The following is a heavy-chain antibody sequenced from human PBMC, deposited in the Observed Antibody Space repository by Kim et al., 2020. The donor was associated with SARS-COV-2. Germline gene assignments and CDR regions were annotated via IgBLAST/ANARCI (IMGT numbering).Heavy chain of an antibody. CDR2: TYYRSKWYN. CDR3: AREHGGITIFGVVTGLDY. CDR1: GDSVSSNSAA. Sequence: SQTLSLTCAISGDSVSSNSAAWNWIRQSPSRGLEWLGRTYYRSKWYNDYAVSVKSRITINPDTSKNQFSLQLNSVTPEDTAVYYCAREHGGITIFGVVTGLDYWGQGTLVTVSS. D-gene: IGHD3-3*01. J-gene: IGHJ4*02. V-gene: IGHV6-1*01.